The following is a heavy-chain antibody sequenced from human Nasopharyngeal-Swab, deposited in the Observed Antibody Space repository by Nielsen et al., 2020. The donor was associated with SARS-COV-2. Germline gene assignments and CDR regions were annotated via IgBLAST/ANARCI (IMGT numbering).Heavy chain of an antibody. CDR3: TRDQGGGDPYDS. CDR1: GCTFTSYY. V-gene: IGHV1-46*01. D-gene: IGHD2-21*02. CDR2: IDPFSGST. Sequence: ASVKVSCKASGCTFTSYYFNWVRQAPGQGLEGMGMIDPFSGSTSYAQRFQGRVTVTRDTSTSTVYMEVRSLRSEDTAVYYCTRDQGGGDPYDSWGQGTLVTVSS. J-gene: IGHJ4*02.